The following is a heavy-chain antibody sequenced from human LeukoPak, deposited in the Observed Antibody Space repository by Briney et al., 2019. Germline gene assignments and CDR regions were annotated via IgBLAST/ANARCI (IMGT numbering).Heavy chain of an antibody. D-gene: IGHD3-22*01. V-gene: IGHV3-7*01. CDR1: GFTFSSYL. CDR3: ARDFYDSSGYYHRGY. Sequence: GGSLRLSCAASGFTFSSYLMSWVRQAPGKGLEWVAYIKPDGSEKDYVDTVKGRFTISRDIAKNSLYLQMNSLRAEDTAVCYCARDFYDSSGYYHRGYWGQGTLVTVSA. CDR2: IKPDGSEK. J-gene: IGHJ4*02.